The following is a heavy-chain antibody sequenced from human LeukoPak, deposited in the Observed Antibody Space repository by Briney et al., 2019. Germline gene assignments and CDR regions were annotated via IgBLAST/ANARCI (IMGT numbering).Heavy chain of an antibody. J-gene: IGHJ4*02. Sequence: KPSETLSLTCTVSGGSMSSYYWSWIRQPPGKGLEWIGYIYYSGSTKYNPFLKSRVTISVDTSKNQFSLKLSSVTAADTAVYYCARGARAGYNLEPFDYWGQGTLVTVSS. CDR3: ARGARAGYNLEPFDY. V-gene: IGHV4-59*08. D-gene: IGHD5-24*01. CDR1: GGSMSSYY. CDR2: IYYSGST.